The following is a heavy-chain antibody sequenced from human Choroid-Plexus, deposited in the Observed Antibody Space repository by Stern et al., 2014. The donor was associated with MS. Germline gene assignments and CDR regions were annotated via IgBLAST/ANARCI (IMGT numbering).Heavy chain of an antibody. CDR1: GFTFGSCA. J-gene: IGHJ5*02. Sequence: VQLVESGGGVVQPGRPLRLSCVASGFTFGSCAMHWVRQAPGKGLEWVAGVSYDGSNKYYADSVKGRFPISRDNSQNTLYMQMSSLRPEDTAVYYCAKDRQYLTYFFDHWGQGSLVPVSS. CDR3: AKDRQYLTYFFDH. CDR2: VSYDGSNK. V-gene: IGHV3-30*18. D-gene: IGHD2/OR15-2a*01.